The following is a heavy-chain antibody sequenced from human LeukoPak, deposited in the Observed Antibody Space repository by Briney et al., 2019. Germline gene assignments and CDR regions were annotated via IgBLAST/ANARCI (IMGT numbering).Heavy chain of an antibody. Sequence: SETLSLTCAVYGGSFSGYYWSWIRQPPGKGLEWIGEINHSGSTNYNPSLKSRVTISVDTSKNQFSLKLSSVTAADTAVYYCASPLISSGWYFRDAEYFQHWGQGTLVTVSS. CDR3: ASPLISSGWYFRDAEYFQH. CDR1: GGSFSGYY. V-gene: IGHV4-34*01. CDR2: INHSGST. D-gene: IGHD6-19*01. J-gene: IGHJ1*01.